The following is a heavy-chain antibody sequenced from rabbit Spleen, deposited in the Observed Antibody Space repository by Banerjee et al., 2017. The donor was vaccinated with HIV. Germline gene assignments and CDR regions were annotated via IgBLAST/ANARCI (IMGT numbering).Heavy chain of an antibody. CDR2: IYGGSSDST. CDR1: GFSLNSGYD. D-gene: IGHD4-1*01. V-gene: IGHV1S40*01. Sequence: QSLEESGGDLVKPGASLTLTCKAAGFSLNSGYDMCWVRQAPGKGLEWIACIYGGSSDSTYSATWAKGRFTISKTSSTTVTLQMPSLTVADTATYFCVRDLSSGWGGVYYFNFWGPGTLVTVS. CDR3: VRDLSSGWGGVYYFNF. J-gene: IGHJ4*01.